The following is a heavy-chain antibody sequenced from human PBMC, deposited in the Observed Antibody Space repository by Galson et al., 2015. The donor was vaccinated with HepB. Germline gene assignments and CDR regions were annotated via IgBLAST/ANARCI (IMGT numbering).Heavy chain of an antibody. V-gene: IGHV1-46*01. J-gene: IGHJ4*02. CDR1: GYTFTSYY. D-gene: IGHD2-2*02. Sequence: SVKVSCKASGYTFTSYYMHWVRLAPGQGLEYLGIINPRSGDTDYAQKFQGRLTVTRDTSTNTVYMELNSLRSEDAAVYYCARELPHTFSFDYWGQGTLVTVSS. CDR2: INPRSGDT. CDR3: ARELPHTFSFDY.